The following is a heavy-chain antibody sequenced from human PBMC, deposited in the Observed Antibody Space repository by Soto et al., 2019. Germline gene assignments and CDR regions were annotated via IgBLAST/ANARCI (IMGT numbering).Heavy chain of an antibody. CDR2: IIHGGST. V-gene: IGHV4-34*01. J-gene: IGHJ4*02. CDR3: ARGRLFLTPSGLAITYFDY. D-gene: IGHD3-3*01. CDR1: SGSFSGYY. Sequence: QVQLQQWGAGLLKPSETLSLTCAVYSGSFSGYYYSWIRQPPGKRLEWIGEIIHGGSTTYSPSLKSRVTMSLDTSKNQFSLKMTSVTAADTAVYYCARGRLFLTPSGLAITYFDYWGQGSLVSVSS.